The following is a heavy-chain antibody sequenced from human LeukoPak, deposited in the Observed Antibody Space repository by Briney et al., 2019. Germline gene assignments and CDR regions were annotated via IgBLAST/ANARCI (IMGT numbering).Heavy chain of an antibody. V-gene: IGHV3-30-3*01. CDR2: ISYDGSNK. CDR1: GFTFSSYA. D-gene: IGHD1-26*01. CDR3: ATDRNSGKYYDY. J-gene: IGHJ4*02. Sequence: GGSLRLSCAASGFTFSSYAMHWVRQAPGKGLEWVAVISYDGSNKYYADSVKGRFTISRDNAKNTLYLQMDSLRAEDTAVYYCATDRNSGKYYDYWGQGTLVTVSS.